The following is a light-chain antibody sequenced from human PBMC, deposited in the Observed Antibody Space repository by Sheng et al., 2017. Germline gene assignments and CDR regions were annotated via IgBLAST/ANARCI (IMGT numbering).Light chain of an antibody. CDR2: KAS. Sequence: DIQMTQSPSSLSASVGDRVTITCRASQSISSWLAWYQQKPGKAPKLLIYKASSLESGVPSRFSGSGSGTEFTLTISSLHPEDFATYFCQQSYSTPYTFGQGTKLEI. V-gene: IGKV1-5*03. J-gene: IGKJ2*01. CDR1: QSISSW. CDR3: QQSYSTPYT.